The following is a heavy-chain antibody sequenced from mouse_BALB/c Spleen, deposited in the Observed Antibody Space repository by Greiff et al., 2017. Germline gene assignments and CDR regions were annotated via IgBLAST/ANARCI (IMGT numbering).Heavy chain of an antibody. CDR1: GYSFTGYF. D-gene: IGHD2-4*01. J-gene: IGHJ3*01. V-gene: IGHV1-20*02. CDR3: ARGLGDPMINFAY. Sequence: EVQLQQSGPELVKPGASVKISCKASGYSFTGYFMNWVMQSHGKSLEWIGRINPYNGDTFYNQKFKGKATLTVDKSSSTAHMELRSLASEDSAVYYCARGLGDPMINFAYWGQGTLVTVSA. CDR2: INPYNGDT.